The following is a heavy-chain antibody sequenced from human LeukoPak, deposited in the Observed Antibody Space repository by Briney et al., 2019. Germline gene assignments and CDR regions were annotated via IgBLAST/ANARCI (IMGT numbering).Heavy chain of an antibody. CDR1: GGSISSGSYY. CDR3: ARVTGYMIEDYFDY. J-gene: IGHJ4*02. CDR2: IYTSGST. Sequence: SETLSLTCTVSGGSISSGSYYWSWIRQPAGKGLEWIGRIYTSGSTNYNPSLKSRVTISVDTSKNQFSLKLSSVTAADTAVYYCARVTGYMIEDYFDYWGQGSLVTVSS. D-gene: IGHD3-22*01. V-gene: IGHV4-61*02.